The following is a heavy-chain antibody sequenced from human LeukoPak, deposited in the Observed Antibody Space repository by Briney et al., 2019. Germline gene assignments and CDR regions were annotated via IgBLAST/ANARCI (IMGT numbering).Heavy chain of an antibody. V-gene: IGHV1-69*02. D-gene: IGHD6-19*01. CDR1: GGTFSSYT. CDR2: IIPILGIA. CDR3: ALSLVEGSGWLFDY. Sequence: ASVKVSCKASGGTFSSYTISWVRQAPGQGLEWMGRIIPILGIANYAQKFQGRVTITADKSTSTAYMELSSLRAEDTAVYYCALSLVEGSGWLFDYWGQGTLVTVSS. J-gene: IGHJ4*02.